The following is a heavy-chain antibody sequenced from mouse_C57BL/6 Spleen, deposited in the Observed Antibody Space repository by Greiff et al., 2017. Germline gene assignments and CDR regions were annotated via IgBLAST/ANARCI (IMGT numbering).Heavy chain of an antibody. D-gene: IGHD1-1*02. Sequence: VQLQQPGAELVKPGASVKLSCKASGYTFTSYWMHWVKQRPGQGLEWIGMIHPNSGSTNYNEKFKSKATLTVDKSSSTAYMQLSSLTSEDSAVYYCARGKVAVGGPDYYAMDYWGQGTSVTVSS. V-gene: IGHV1-64*01. CDR2: IHPNSGST. CDR1: GYTFTSYW. J-gene: IGHJ4*01. CDR3: ARGKVAVGGPDYYAMDY.